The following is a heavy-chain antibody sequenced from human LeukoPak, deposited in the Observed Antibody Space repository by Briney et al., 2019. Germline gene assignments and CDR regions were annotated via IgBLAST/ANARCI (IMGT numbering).Heavy chain of an antibody. J-gene: IGHJ4*02. CDR3: ARGRSGWYHNFDY. CDR2: ITSSSYI. Sequence: GGSLRLSCAPSGFTFRGFTMNGVRQAPGRGREGVSSITSSSYIYYADSVKGRFTISRDNAKNSLYLQMNSLRAEDTAVYYCARGRSGWYHNFDYWGQGTLVTVSS. D-gene: IGHD6-19*01. V-gene: IGHV3-21*01. CDR1: GFTFRGFT.